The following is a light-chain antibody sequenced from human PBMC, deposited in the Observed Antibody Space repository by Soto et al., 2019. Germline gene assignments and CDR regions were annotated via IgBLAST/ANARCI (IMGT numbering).Light chain of an antibody. J-gene: IGKJ1*01. CDR1: QSISSY. V-gene: IGKV1-39*01. CDR3: QQSYSTPPT. Sequence: DIQMTQSPSSLSASVGDRVTITCRASQSISSYLNWYQQKPGKAPKLLIYAASSLQSGVPSRFSGSGSGTDFTLTISSLHPEHFATYYCQQSYSTPPTFGQGTKVEIK. CDR2: AAS.